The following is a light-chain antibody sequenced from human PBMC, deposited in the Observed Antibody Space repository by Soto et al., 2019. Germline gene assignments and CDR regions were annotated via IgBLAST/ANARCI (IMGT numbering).Light chain of an antibody. V-gene: IGKV3-20*01. CDR3: QRYGNSPIT. Sequence: GERATLSCRASQSVSSNYLAWYQQKPGQAPRLLIYDASSRPTGIPDRFSGSGSGTDFTLTISRLEPEDFAVYYCQRYGNSPITFGQGTRLEIK. CDR2: DAS. CDR1: QSVSSNY. J-gene: IGKJ5*01.